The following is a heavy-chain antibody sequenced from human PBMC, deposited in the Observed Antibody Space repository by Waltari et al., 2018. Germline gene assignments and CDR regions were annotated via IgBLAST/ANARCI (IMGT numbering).Heavy chain of an antibody. D-gene: IGHD2-2*02. CDR3: VRSYTASPMDV. CDR1: GFSLSDHY. Sequence: EVQVVASGGDLVQPGGSLRLSCAGSGFSLSDHYIAWVRQAPGKGLEWLGLTRNKENSYSTVYAASVKGRFTISRDDSKNLAYLQMNSLGIDDTAIYYCVRSYTASPMDVWGQGTTVTVSS. J-gene: IGHJ6*02. CDR2: TRNKENSYST. V-gene: IGHV3-72*01.